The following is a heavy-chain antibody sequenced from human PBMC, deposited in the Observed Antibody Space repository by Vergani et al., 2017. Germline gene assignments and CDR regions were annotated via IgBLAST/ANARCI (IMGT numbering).Heavy chain of an antibody. CDR2: IITFFGTT. V-gene: IGHV1-69*13. Sequence: QVQLVQSGAEVKKPGSSVKVSCKASGGPFKNSAFSWVRQVPGQGLEWMGRIITFFGTTDYAQKFQGRFTITADESTSTAYMELSSRRSEDTAVYYCARDPRYCSSTSCSGGDYWGQGTLVTVSS. D-gene: IGHD2-2*01. J-gene: IGHJ4*02. CDR1: GGPFKNSA. CDR3: ARDPRYCSSTSCSGGDY.